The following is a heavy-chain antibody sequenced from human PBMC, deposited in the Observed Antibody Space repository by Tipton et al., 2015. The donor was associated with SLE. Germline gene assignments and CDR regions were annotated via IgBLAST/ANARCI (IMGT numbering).Heavy chain of an antibody. CDR1: GGSISSGGYY. V-gene: IGHV4-31*03. Sequence: TLSLTCTVSGGSISSGGYYWSWIRQHPGKGLEWIGYIYYSGSTYYNPSLKSRVTISVDTSKNQFSLKLSSVTAADTAVYYCARDLSRYCSGGSCLNWFDPWGQGTLVTVSS. CDR2: IYYSGST. CDR3: ARDLSRYCSGGSCLNWFDP. J-gene: IGHJ5*02. D-gene: IGHD2-15*01.